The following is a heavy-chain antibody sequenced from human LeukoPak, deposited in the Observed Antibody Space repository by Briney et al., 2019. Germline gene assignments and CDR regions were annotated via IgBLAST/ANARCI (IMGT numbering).Heavy chain of an antibody. J-gene: IGHJ4*02. CDR1: GYTFTSYY. Sequence: ASVKVSCKASGYTFTSYYMHWVRQAPGQGLEWMGIINPSGGSISYAQKFQGRVTMTRDTSTSTVYMELSSLRSEDTAVYYCASVLYCGADCYSGRYFFDYWGQGTLVTVSS. CDR2: INPSGGSI. D-gene: IGHD2-21*02. CDR3: ASVLYCGADCYSGRYFFDY. V-gene: IGHV1-46*01.